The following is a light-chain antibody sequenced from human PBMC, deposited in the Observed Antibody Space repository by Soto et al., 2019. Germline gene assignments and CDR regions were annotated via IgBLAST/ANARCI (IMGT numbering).Light chain of an antibody. Sequence: EIVLMPFPATLSVSPGERATLSCRASQSVSSNLAWYQQKPGQAPRLLIYGASTRATGIPARFSGSGSGTEFTLTISSLQSEDFAVYYCQQYNCWPQTFGQGTKVDIK. V-gene: IGKV3-15*01. CDR1: QSVSSN. CDR3: QQYNCWPQT. CDR2: GAS. J-gene: IGKJ1*01.